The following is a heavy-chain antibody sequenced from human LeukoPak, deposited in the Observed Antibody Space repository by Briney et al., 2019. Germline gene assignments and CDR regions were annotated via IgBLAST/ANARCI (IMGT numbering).Heavy chain of an antibody. CDR1: GFTLSTYA. Sequence: GGSLRLSSADSGFTLSTYAMHRVRQAPGKGPESEAVISYDGSNRYYADSVKGRFTISRDNSKNTLNLQMNSLRAEDTAVYYCASSPSGYGPYYFDHWGHGTLVTVSS. J-gene: IGHJ4*01. CDR2: ISYDGSNR. V-gene: IGHV3-30*01. D-gene: IGHD5-12*01. CDR3: ASSPSGYGPYYFDH.